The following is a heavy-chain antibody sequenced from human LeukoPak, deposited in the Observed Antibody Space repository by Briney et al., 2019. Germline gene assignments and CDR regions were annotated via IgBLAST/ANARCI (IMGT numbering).Heavy chain of an antibody. J-gene: IGHJ4*02. CDR3: ARPYYDSSGWESFDN. D-gene: IGHD3-22*01. Sequence: ASVKVSCKASGYTFTGYYMHWVRQAPGQGLEWMGWINPNSGGTNYAQKFQGRVTMTRDTSISTAYMELSRLRSDDTAVYYCARPYYDSSGWESFDNWGQETLVTVSS. V-gene: IGHV1-2*02. CDR1: GYTFTGYY. CDR2: INPNSGGT.